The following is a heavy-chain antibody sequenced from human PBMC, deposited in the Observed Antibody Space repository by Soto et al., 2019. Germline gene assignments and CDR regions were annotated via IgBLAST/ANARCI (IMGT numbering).Heavy chain of an antibody. CDR1: GYTFTSYD. Sequence: ASVKVSCKAPGYTFTSYDINCVRQATGQGLEWMGWMNPNSGNTGYAQKFQGRVTMTRNTSISTAYMELSSLRSEGTAVYYCARGINYYDSGDDAFDIWGQGTMVTVSS. D-gene: IGHD3-10*01. V-gene: IGHV1-8*01. J-gene: IGHJ3*02. CDR3: ARGINYYDSGDDAFDI. CDR2: MNPNSGNT.